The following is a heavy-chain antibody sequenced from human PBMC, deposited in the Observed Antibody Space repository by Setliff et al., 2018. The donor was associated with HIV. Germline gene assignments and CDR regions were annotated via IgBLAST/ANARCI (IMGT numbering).Heavy chain of an antibody. V-gene: IGHV4-4*07. Sequence: SETLSLTCTVSGDSISGNYWTWIRQPAGKGLEWIGRIYTSGNTNYNPSLKSRVTMSVDTSKNQFSLNLSSVTAADTAVYYCARAAGGSGSYNRHYYYYYYMDVWGRGTTVTVSS. J-gene: IGHJ6*03. CDR2: IYTSGNT. CDR3: ARAAGGSGSYNRHYYYYYYMDV. D-gene: IGHD3-10*01. CDR1: GDSISGNY.